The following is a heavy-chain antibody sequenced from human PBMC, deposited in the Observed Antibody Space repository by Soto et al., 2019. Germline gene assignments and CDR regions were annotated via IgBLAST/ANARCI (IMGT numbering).Heavy chain of an antibody. CDR1: GGSVINDY. CDR2: IYYSGTT. CDR3: ARGGWYVDF. V-gene: IGHV4-59*02. D-gene: IGHD3-22*01. J-gene: IGHJ4*02. Sequence: QVQLQESGPGLVKPSETLSLTCSVSGGSVINDYWSWIRQPPGKGLEWIGYIYYSGTTKYSPSLRSRVTISVDTPKTRFSLEMTSVTAADTAVYVCARGGWYVDFWGQGILVTVSA.